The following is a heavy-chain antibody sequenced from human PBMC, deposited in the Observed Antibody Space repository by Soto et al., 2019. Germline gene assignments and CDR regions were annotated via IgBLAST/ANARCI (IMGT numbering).Heavy chain of an antibody. CDR1: GFPFTTYG. D-gene: IGHD3-10*01. CDR2: ISYDGSKK. CDR3: VGGQYYFDY. Sequence: QVQLVESGGGVVQPGRSLRLSCAASGFPFTTYGMHWVREAPDKGLEWVEVISYDGSKKYYADSVKGRITISIDNSKNSLYLPSNCLRPEDTASYYGVGGQYYFDYRGQGTLFIVSS. J-gene: IGHJ4*02. V-gene: IGHV3-30*03.